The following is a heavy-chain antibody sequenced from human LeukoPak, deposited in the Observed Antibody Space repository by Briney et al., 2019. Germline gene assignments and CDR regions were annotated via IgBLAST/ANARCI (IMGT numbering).Heavy chain of an antibody. D-gene: IGHD3-3*01. CDR1: GFTFTSYA. V-gene: IGHV3-23*01. CDR3: AKDPEWSGYPPYYFDY. J-gene: IGHJ4*02. Sequence: PGGSLRLSCAASGFTFTSYAMNWVRQAPGKGLEWVSTISGSGSSTYYVDSVKGRFTISRDNSKNTLYLQMNSLRAEDTAVYYCAKDPEWSGYPPYYFDYWGQGTLVTVSS. CDR2: ISGSGSST.